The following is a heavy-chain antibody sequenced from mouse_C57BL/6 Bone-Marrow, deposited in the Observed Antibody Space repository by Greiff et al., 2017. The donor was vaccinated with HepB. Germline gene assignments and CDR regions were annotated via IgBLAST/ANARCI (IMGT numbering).Heavy chain of an antibody. V-gene: IGHV1-64*01. CDR1: GYTFTSYW. Sequence: VQLQQPGAELVRPGSSVKLSCKASGYTFTSYWMDWVKQRPGQGLEWIGMIHPNSGSTNYNEKFKSKATLTVDKSSSTAYMQLSSLTSEDSAVYYCTRRGIYDYALYYWGQGTTLTVSS. CDR3: TRRGIYDYALYY. J-gene: IGHJ2*01. D-gene: IGHD2-4*01. CDR2: IHPNSGST.